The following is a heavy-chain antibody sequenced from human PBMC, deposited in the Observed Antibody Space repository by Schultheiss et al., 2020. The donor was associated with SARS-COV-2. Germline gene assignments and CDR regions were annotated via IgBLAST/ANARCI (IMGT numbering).Heavy chain of an antibody. J-gene: IGHJ1*01. D-gene: IGHD1-1*01. V-gene: IGHV4-59*01. Sequence: ESLKISCTVSGGSISSYYWSWIRQPPGKGLEWIGYIYYSGSTNYNPSLKSRVTISVDTSKNQFSLKLSSVTAADTAVYYCARSGRYFQHWAQGTLVTVSS. CDR3: ARSGRYFQH. CDR2: IYYSGST. CDR1: GGSISSYY.